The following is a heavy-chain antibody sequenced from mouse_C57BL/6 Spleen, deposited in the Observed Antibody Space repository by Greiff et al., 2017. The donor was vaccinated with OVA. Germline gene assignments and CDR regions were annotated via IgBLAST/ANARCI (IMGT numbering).Heavy chain of an antibody. D-gene: IGHD2-5*01. CDR2: ISSGSSTI. Sequence: EVQLVESGGGLVKPGGSLKLSCAASGFTFSDYGMHWVRQAPEKGLEWVAYISSGSSTISYADTVKGRFTITRENAKNTLCLQMTSLRSEDTARYYCARNSKYDYWGQGTTLTVSS. CDR1: GFTFSDYG. V-gene: IGHV5-17*01. J-gene: IGHJ2*01. CDR3: ARNSKYDY.